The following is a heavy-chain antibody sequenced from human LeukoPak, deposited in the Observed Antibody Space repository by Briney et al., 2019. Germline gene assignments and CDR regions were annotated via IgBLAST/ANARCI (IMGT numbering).Heavy chain of an antibody. V-gene: IGHV3-30*04. Sequence: GGSLRLSCAASGFTFSTYAMHWVRQAPGKGLEWVAVISYDGSNKYYADSVKGRFTISRDNSKNTLYLQMNSLRPEDTAVYYCARAKLAVVVITESTNYWGQGTLVTVSS. CDR3: ARAKLAVVVITESTNY. D-gene: IGHD3-22*01. J-gene: IGHJ4*02. CDR2: ISYDGSNK. CDR1: GFTFSTYA.